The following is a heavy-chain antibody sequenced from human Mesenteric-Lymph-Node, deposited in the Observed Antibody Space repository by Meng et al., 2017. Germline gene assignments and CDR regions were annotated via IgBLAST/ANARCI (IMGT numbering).Heavy chain of an antibody. CDR3: ARDPPAAYCGGDCYPNHFDY. D-gene: IGHD2-21*02. V-gene: IGHV3-21*01. CDR1: GFTFSSYS. J-gene: IGHJ4*02. CDR2: ISSSSSYI. Sequence: GESLKISCAASGFTFSSYSMNWVRQAPGKGLEWVSSISSSSSYIYYADSVKGRFTISRDNAKNSLYLQMNSLRAEDTAVYYCARDPPAAYCGGDCYPNHFDYWGQGTLVTVSS.